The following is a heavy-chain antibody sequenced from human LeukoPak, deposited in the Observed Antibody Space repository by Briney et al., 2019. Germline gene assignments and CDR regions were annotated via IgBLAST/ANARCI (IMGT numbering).Heavy chain of an antibody. CDR2: STSGGST. CDR3: ARQLGYCSDGNCYFDF. Sequence: GGSLRLSCAASGFNVSVNYMSWVRQAPGKGLEWVSAVSTSGGSTYYADSVRGRFSISRDNSKNTLYLQMNSLRVEDTAVYFCARQLGYCSDGNCYFDFWGQGTLVTVSS. D-gene: IGHD2-15*01. J-gene: IGHJ4*02. CDR1: GFNVSVNY. V-gene: IGHV3-66*04.